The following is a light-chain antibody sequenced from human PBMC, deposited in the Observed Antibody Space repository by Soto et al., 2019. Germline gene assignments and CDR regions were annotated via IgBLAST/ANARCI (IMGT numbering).Light chain of an antibody. J-gene: IGKJ5*01. Sequence: EIVLTQSPATLSLSPGERATLSSRASQSFSSYLAWYQQKPGQAPRLLIYDASKRATGIPARFSGRGSGTDFTLTISSLEPEDFAVYYCQQRSNWAPVITFGQGTRLEIK. CDR1: QSFSSY. CDR2: DAS. V-gene: IGKV3-11*01. CDR3: QQRSNWAPVIT.